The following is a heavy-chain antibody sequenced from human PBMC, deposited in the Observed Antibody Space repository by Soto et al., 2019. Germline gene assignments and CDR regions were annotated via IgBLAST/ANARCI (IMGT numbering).Heavy chain of an antibody. CDR2: ISYDGSNK. D-gene: IGHD2-21*02. Sequence: GGSLRLSCAASGFTFSSYAMHWVRQAPGKGLEWVAVISYDGSNKYYADSVKGRFTISRDNSKNTLYLQMTSLRADDTAVYYCANQPIRSAYLVTVNGMDVWGQGTTVTVSS. J-gene: IGHJ6*02. V-gene: IGHV3-30-3*01. CDR3: ANQPIRSAYLVTVNGMDV. CDR1: GFTFSSYA.